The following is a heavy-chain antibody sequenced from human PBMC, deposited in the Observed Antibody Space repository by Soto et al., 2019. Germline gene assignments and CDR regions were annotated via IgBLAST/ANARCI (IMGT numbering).Heavy chain of an antibody. D-gene: IGHD2-21*02. CDR2: IIPIFGTA. V-gene: IGHV1-69*12. CDR1: GGTFSSYA. J-gene: IGHJ1*01. Sequence: QVQLVQSGAEVKKPGSSVKVSCKASGGTFSSYAISWVRQAPGQGLEWMGGIIPIFGTANYAQKFQGRVTITAAESTSRAYMELSSLRSDDTAVYYCASYGVVPDIQYFQHWGQGTLVTVSS. CDR3: ASYGVVPDIQYFQH.